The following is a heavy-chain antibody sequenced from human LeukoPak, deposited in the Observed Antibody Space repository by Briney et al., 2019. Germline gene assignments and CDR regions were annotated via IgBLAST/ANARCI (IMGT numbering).Heavy chain of an antibody. CDR3: ARETSESFDI. Sequence: GGSLRPSCAASGFTFSSYGMHWVRQAPGKGLEWVAFIRYDGSNKYYADSVKGRFTISRDNSKNTLYLQMNSLRAEDTAVYYCARETSESFDIWGQGTMVTVSS. CDR2: IRYDGSNK. V-gene: IGHV3-30*02. J-gene: IGHJ3*02. CDR1: GFTFSSYG. D-gene: IGHD2-2*01.